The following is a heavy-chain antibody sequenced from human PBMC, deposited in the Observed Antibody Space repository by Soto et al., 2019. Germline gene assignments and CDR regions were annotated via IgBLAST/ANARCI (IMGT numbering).Heavy chain of an antibody. CDR3: ASLYCGHDCFGLDP. Sequence: QVQLRESGPGLVKPSQTLSLTCTVSGVPISSGDYYWSWIRQPPGQGLQWIGYIYYNWNTYYNPSLKSRVTISMDTSTNQFSLKLSSVTDADTSVYYCASLYCGHDCFGLDPWGQGTLVTVSS. CDR2: IYYNWNT. V-gene: IGHV4-30-4*01. J-gene: IGHJ5*02. D-gene: IGHD2-21*02. CDR1: GVPISSGDYY.